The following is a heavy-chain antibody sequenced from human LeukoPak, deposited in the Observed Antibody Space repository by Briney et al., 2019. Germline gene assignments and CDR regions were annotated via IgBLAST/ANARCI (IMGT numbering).Heavy chain of an antibody. Sequence: ASVNVSRKASGYAFTSYDINWVRQATGQGLEWMGWMNPNSGNTGYAQKFQGRVTMTRNTSISTAYMELSSLRSEDMAVYYCACGGWLIIDRRWFDPGGRGTRVTVSS. J-gene: IGHJ5*02. CDR1: GYAFTSYD. D-gene: IGHD6-19*01. CDR2: MNPNSGNT. V-gene: IGHV1-8*01. CDR3: ACGGWLIIDRRWFDP.